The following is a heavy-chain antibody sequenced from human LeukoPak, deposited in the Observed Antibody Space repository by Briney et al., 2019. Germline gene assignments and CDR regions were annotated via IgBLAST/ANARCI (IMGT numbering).Heavy chain of an antibody. CDR1: GFTVSSNY. CDR3: ARGVGYYGAGSYGNYYYGMDV. D-gene: IGHD3-10*01. CDR2: IYSGGST. J-gene: IGHJ6*02. V-gene: IGHV3-53*05. Sequence: GGSLRLSCAASGFTVSSNYMSWVRQAPGKGLVWVSVIYSGGSTYYADSVKGRSTISRDNSKNTLYLQMNSLRAEDTAVYYCARGVGYYGAGSYGNYYYGMDVWGQGTTVTVSS.